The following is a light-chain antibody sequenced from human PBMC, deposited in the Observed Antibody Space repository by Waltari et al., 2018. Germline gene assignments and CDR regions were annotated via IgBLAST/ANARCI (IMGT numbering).Light chain of an antibody. CDR1: SSDVGGYNY. CDR3: SSYTSRSTWV. Sequence: QSALTQPASVSGSPGQSITISCAGTSSDVGGYNYVSWYQQHPGKAPKLIIYDVSNRPSGVSSRFSGSKSGNTASLTISGLQAEDEADYYCSSYTSRSTWVVGGGTKLTVL. J-gene: IGLJ3*02. CDR2: DVS. V-gene: IGLV2-14*03.